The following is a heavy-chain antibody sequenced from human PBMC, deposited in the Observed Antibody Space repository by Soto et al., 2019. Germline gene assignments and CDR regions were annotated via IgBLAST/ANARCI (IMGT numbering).Heavy chain of an antibody. CDR2: INPSGGST. V-gene: IGHV1-46*03. J-gene: IGHJ3*02. D-gene: IGHD6-13*01. Sequence: ASVKVSCKASGYTFTSYYIHWVRQAPGQGLEWMGIINPSGGSTSYAQKFQGRVTMTRDTSTSTVYMELSSLRSEDTAVYYCAREGPGYSSSWLPDPDAFDIWGQGTMVTVSS. CDR3: AREGPGYSSSWLPDPDAFDI. CDR1: GYTFTSYY.